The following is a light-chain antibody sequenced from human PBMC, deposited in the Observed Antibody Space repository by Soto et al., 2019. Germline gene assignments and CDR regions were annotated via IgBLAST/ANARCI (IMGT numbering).Light chain of an antibody. J-gene: IGKJ4*01. CDR3: QQTYSSPLT. V-gene: IGKV1-39*01. CDR2: AAS. CDR1: QTISTY. Sequence: DIQMTQSPSSLSASVGDRVTITCRASQTISTYLNWYQQKPGKAPKLLIYAASNLQSGVPSSFSGSGSGTDFTLTISSLQPEDSATFYCQQTYSSPLTFGGGTKVEIK.